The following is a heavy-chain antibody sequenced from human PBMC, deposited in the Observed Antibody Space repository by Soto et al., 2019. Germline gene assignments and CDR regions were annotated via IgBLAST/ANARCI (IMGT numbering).Heavy chain of an antibody. D-gene: IGHD6-6*01. CDR2: ISGSGGST. J-gene: IGHJ6*02. CDR3: ARDDSSSFSLFYYGMDV. CDR1: GFTFSSYA. V-gene: IGHV3-23*01. Sequence: GGSLILSCAASGFTFSSYAMSWVRQAPGKGLEWVSAISGSGGSTYYADSVKGRFTISRDNSKNTLYLQMNSLRAEDTAVYYCARDDSSSFSLFYYGMDVWGQGTTVTVSS.